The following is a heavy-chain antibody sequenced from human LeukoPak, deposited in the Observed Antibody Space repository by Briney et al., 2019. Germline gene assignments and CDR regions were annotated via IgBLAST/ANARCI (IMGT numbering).Heavy chain of an antibody. Sequence: GGSLRLSCAASGFTFSSYAMHWVRQAPGKGLEWVAVTSSDLNVKLYADSVKGRFTISRDNSRSTLYLQMNSLRPEDTAIYYCAREGYYGSGSPPSLYFDYWGQGTLVTVSS. CDR1: GFTFSSYA. J-gene: IGHJ4*02. CDR3: AREGYYGSGSPPSLYFDY. D-gene: IGHD3-10*01. CDR2: TSSDLNVK. V-gene: IGHV3-30-3*01.